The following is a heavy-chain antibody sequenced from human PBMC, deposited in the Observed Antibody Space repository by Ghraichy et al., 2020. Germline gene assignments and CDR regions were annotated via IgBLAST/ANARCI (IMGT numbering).Heavy chain of an antibody. Sequence: SETLSLTCTVSGGSISSSSYYWGWIRQPPGKGLEWIGSIYYSGSTYYNPSLKSRVTISVDTSKNQFSLKLSSVTAADTAVYYCARHDCSSTSCYRWRYYYYGMDVWGQGTTVTVSS. CDR1: GGSISSSSYY. J-gene: IGHJ6*02. CDR3: ARHDCSSTSCYRWRYYYYGMDV. V-gene: IGHV4-39*01. D-gene: IGHD2-2*01. CDR2: IYYSGST.